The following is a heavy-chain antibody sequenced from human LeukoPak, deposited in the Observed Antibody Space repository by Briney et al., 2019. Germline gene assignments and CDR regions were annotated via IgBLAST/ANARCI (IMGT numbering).Heavy chain of an antibody. CDR1: GYTFTSYG. V-gene: IGHV1-3*01. J-gene: IGHJ6*02. D-gene: IGHD6-13*01. Sequence: ASVKVSCKASGYTFTSYGISWVRQAPGQRLEWMGWINAGNGNTKYSQKFQGRVTITRDTSASTAYMELSSLRSEDTAVYYCARLRYSSHESYYYYGMDVWGQGTTVTVSS. CDR2: INAGNGNT. CDR3: ARLRYSSHESYYYYGMDV.